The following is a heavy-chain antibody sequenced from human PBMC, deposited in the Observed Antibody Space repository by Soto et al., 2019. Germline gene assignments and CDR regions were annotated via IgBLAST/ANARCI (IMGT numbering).Heavy chain of an antibody. J-gene: IGHJ5*02. CDR2: IYYSGST. Sequence: SETLSLTCSVSGGSINSSSYFWGWVRQPPGKGLEWIGSIYYSGSTYYNPSLRSRVTISVDTSKNQFSLKLSSVTAADTAVFYCARHYSSGSRNWFEPWGQGTLVTVSS. CDR3: ARHYSSGSRNWFEP. V-gene: IGHV4-39*01. D-gene: IGHD6-19*01. CDR1: GGSINSSSYF.